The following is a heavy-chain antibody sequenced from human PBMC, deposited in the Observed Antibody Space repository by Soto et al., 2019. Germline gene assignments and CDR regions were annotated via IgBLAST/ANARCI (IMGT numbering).Heavy chain of an antibody. D-gene: IGHD4-17*01. Sequence: PSETLSLTCTGSGGSISSYYWSWIRQPPGKGLEWIGYIYYSGSTNYSPSLKSRVTISVDTSKNQFSLKLSSVTAADTAVYYCARRYGASFDYWGQGTLVTVSS. CDR1: GGSISSYY. J-gene: IGHJ4*02. CDR3: ARRYGASFDY. V-gene: IGHV4-59*01. CDR2: IYYSGST.